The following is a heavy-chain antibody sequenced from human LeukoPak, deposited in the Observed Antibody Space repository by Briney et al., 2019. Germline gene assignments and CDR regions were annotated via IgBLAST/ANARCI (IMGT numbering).Heavy chain of an antibody. CDR1: GYSISSGYY. V-gene: IGHV4-38-2*02. D-gene: IGHD6-13*01. CDR2: IYHSGST. CDR3: ARHLGLGSLWQLVYYFDY. Sequence: PSETLSLTCTVSGYSISSGYYWGWIRQPPGKGLEWIGSIYHSGSTYYNPSLKSRVTISVDTSKNQFSLKLSSVTAADTAVYYCARHLGLGSLWQLVYYFDYWGQGTLVTVSS. J-gene: IGHJ4*02.